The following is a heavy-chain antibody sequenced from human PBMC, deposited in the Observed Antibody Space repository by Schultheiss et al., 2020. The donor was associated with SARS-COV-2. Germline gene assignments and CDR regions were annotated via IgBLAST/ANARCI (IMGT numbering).Heavy chain of an antibody. Sequence: SETLSLTCTVSGGSISSGGYYWSWIRQPPGKGLEWIGEINHSVSTNYNPSLKSRVTMSVDTSKNQFSLKLSSVTAADTAVYYCARSGWDNDFWSGYHYDAFDIWGQGTMVTVSS. V-gene: IGHV4-39*01. CDR1: GGSISSGGYY. CDR2: INHSVST. J-gene: IGHJ3*02. CDR3: ARSGWDNDFWSGYHYDAFDI. D-gene: IGHD3-3*01.